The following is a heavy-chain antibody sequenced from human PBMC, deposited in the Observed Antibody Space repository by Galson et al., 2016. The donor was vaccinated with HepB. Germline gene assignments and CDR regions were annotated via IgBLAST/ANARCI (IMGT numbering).Heavy chain of an antibody. CDR2: INTVGTTT. Sequence: SLRLSCAASGFTFSSHWMHWVRQAPGKGLVWVSRINTVGTTTTYADSVKGRFTIARDNAKNTLYLQMDDLRAEDTAAYYCARDHSLAETGPHFDCWGQGALVTVSS. CDR1: GFTFSSHW. V-gene: IGHV3-74*01. CDR3: ARDHSLAETGPHFDC. D-gene: IGHD7-27*01. J-gene: IGHJ4*02.